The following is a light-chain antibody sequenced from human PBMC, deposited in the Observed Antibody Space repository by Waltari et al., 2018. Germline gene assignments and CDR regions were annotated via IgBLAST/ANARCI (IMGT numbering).Light chain of an antibody. CDR1: YYNIGNNA. CDR2: SND. CDR3: AAWDDSLGGQVV. Sequence: QSVLTQPPSASGTPGQRVTMSCSGTYYNIGNNAVNWYQQLPGMAPKLLIHSNDRRPPGVPARLSGSKSDTSASLAISGLRSEDEADYYCAAWDDSLGGQVVFGGGTKLTVL. V-gene: IGLV1-44*01. J-gene: IGLJ2*01.